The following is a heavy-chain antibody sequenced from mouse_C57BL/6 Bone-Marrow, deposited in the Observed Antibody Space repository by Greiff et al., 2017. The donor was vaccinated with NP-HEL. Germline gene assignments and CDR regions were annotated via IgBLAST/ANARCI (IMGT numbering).Heavy chain of an antibody. J-gene: IGHJ2*01. CDR3: ARVPLDY. V-gene: IGHV5-16*01. CDR2: INYDGSST. CDR1: GFTFSDYY. Sequence: EVMLVESEGGLVQPGSSMKLSCTASGFTFSDYYMAWVRQVPEKGLEWVANINYDGSSTYYLDSLKSRFIISRDHAKNILYLQMSSLKSEDTATYYCARVPLDYWGQGTTLTVSS.